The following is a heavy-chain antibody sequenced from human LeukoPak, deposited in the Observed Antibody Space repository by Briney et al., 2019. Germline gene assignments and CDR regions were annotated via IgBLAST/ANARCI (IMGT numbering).Heavy chain of an antibody. J-gene: IGHJ4*02. CDR1: GVSIIRTNW. D-gene: IGHD5-24*01. CDR3: ARDRDVAVHHPFY. CDR2: IYYDGVT. Sequence: SETLSLTCAVSGVSIIRTNWWIWVRRTPGRGLEWIGEIYYDGVTNYNPSLKSRVTISIDKSKNHFSLNLTSVTAADTAVYYCARDRDVAVHHPFYWGQGTLVTVSS. V-gene: IGHV4-4*02.